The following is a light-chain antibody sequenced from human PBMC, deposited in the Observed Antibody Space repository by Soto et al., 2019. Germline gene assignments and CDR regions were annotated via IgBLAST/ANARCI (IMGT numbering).Light chain of an antibody. Sequence: EIVLTQSPATLSLSPGESVTLSCRASQSVSKYLACYQQKPGQAPSLLIHDASNRATGIPARFSGSVSGTDLTLTISSLAPEDFGADYCQQSSNWPQITSGGGTTVEIK. J-gene: IGKJ4*01. CDR2: DAS. V-gene: IGKV3-11*01. CDR1: QSVSKY. CDR3: QQSSNWPQIT.